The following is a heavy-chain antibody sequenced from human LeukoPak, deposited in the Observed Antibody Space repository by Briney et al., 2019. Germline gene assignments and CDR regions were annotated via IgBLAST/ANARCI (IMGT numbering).Heavy chain of an antibody. CDR3: ARVNRAYYYYYYGMDV. CDR1: GFTFSSYA. D-gene: IGHD1-14*01. Sequence: GSLRLSCAASGFTFSSYAMSWIRQPPGKGLEWIGEINHSGSTNYNPSLKSRVTISVDTSKNQFSLKLSSVTAADTAVYYCARVNRAYYYYYYGMDVWGKGTTVTVSS. J-gene: IGHJ6*04. V-gene: IGHV4-34*01. CDR2: INHSGST.